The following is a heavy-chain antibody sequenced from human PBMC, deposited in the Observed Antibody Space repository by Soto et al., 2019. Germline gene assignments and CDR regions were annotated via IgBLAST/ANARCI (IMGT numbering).Heavy chain of an antibody. V-gene: IGHV3-15*01. CDR1: GFTFTNTW. D-gene: IGHD4-17*01. Sequence: GGALRLSCVASGFTFTNTWMSWVRQAPGKGLEWVGRIKSKTDDGTTNYAAPVKGRFTISRDDSKNTLYLEVNRLKTEDTAGYYCTTARGTYGAEYFQHWGPGTLVTVSS. J-gene: IGHJ1*01. CDR3: TTARGTYGAEYFQH. CDR2: IKSKTDDGTT.